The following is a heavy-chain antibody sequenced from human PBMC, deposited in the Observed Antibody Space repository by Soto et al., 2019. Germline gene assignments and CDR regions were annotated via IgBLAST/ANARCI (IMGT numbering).Heavy chain of an antibody. Sequence: GASVKVSCKASGYTFTSYGISWVRQAPGQGLEWMGWISAYNGNTNYAQKLQGRVIMTTDTATSTDYMELRSLRSDDTAVYYCARDRYSSSSWGYFDYRGQGTLVTVSS. CDR2: ISAYNGNT. CDR1: GYTFTSYG. CDR3: ARDRYSSSSWGYFDY. D-gene: IGHD6-6*01. V-gene: IGHV1-18*01. J-gene: IGHJ4*02.